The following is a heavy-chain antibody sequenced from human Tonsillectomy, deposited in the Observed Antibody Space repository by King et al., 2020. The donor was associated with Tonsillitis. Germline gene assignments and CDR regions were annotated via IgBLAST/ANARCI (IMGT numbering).Heavy chain of an antibody. CDR2: IRYDGSNE. D-gene: IGHD3-3*01. Sequence: VQLVESGGGVVQPGGSLRLSCAASGFTFSNYGMNWVRQAPGKGLEWVAFIRYDGSNEFYADSVKGRFTISRDNFKNTLYLQMNSLRTEDTAVYYCAKDPGGYYDFSYYYGMDVWGQGTTVIVSS. J-gene: IGHJ6*02. V-gene: IGHV3-30*02. CDR1: GFTFSNYG. CDR3: AKDPGGYYDFSYYYGMDV.